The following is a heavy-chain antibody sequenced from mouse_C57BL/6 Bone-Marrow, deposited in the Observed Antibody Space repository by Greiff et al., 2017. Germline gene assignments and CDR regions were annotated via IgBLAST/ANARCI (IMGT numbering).Heavy chain of an antibody. CDR2: IDPSDSYT. D-gene: IGHD1-1*01. J-gene: IGHJ4*01. V-gene: IGHV1-69*01. Sequence: VQLQQPGAELVMPGASVKLSCKASGYTFTSYWMHWVKQRPGPGLEWIGEIDPSDSYTNYNQKFKGKSTLTVDKSSSTANMQLSSLTSEDSAVYYCAREDYYGRDYAMDYWGQGTSVTVSS. CDR3: AREDYYGRDYAMDY. CDR1: GYTFTSYW.